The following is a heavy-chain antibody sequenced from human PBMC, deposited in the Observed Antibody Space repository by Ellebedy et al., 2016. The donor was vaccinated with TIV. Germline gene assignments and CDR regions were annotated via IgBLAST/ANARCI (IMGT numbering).Heavy chain of an antibody. CDR3: ARAVFGTKFDF. J-gene: IGHJ4*02. Sequence: MPGGSLRLSCAVYGGAFSGNYWSWIRQPPGKGLEWIGTFNHSGSTNYNPSLKSRVTISVDTSKNQLSLKLSSVTAAETAVYYCARAVFGTKFDFWGQGTLVTVSS. D-gene: IGHD1-14*01. V-gene: IGHV4-34*01. CDR1: GGAFSGNY. CDR2: FNHSGST.